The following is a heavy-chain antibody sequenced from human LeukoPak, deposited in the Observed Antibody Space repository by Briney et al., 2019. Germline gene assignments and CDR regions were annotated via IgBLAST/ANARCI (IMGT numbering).Heavy chain of an antibody. D-gene: IGHD5-18*01. CDR1: GYTFTSYG. J-gene: IGHJ4*02. Sequence: GASVKVSCKASGYTFTSYGISWVRQAPGQGLEWMGRISAYNGNTNYAQKLQGRVTMTTDTSTSTAYMELRSLRSDDTAVYYCARDPPTAMASGRQDYWGQGTLVTVSS. CDR3: ARDPPTAMASGRQDY. V-gene: IGHV1-18*01. CDR2: ISAYNGNT.